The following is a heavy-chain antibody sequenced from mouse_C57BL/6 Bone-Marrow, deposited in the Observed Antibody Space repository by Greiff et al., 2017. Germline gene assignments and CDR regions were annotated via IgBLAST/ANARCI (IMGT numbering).Heavy chain of an antibody. CDR1: GFTFSSYG. Sequence: DVMLVESGGDLVKPGGSLKLSCAASGFTFSSYGMSWVRQTPDKRLEWVATISSGGSYTYYQDSVKGRFTISRDNAKSTLYLQMSSLKSEDTAMYYCARGYSKDYWCQGTALTVTS. CDR3: ARGYSKDY. CDR2: ISSGGSYT. V-gene: IGHV5-6*02. D-gene: IGHD2-5*01. J-gene: IGHJ2*01.